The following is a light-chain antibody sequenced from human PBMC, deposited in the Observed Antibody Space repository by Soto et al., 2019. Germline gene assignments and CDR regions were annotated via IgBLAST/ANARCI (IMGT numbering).Light chain of an antibody. CDR1: QSISDT. J-gene: IGKJ4*01. CDR2: GAS. V-gene: IGKV3-15*01. Sequence: ENVLTQSPATLSVSPGGRATLYCRASQSISDTLAWYQQKPGQAPRLLIYGASTRATGIPARFSGSGSGTEFTLTISSLQSEDFAVYYCQQYNNWPPLTFGGGTKVDIK. CDR3: QQYNNWPPLT.